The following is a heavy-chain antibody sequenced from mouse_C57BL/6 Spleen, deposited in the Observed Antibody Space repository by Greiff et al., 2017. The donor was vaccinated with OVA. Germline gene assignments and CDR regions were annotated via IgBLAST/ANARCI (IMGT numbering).Heavy chain of an antibody. CDR2: FYPGSGSI. CDR3: ARHEGAYYSNLAWFAY. D-gene: IGHD2-5*01. J-gene: IGHJ3*01. CDR1: GYTFTEYT. Sequence: QVHVKQSGAELVKPGASVKLSCKASGYTFTEYTIHWVKQRSGQGLEWIGWFYPGSGSIKYNEKFKDKATLTADKSSSTVYMELSRLTSEDSAVYFCARHEGAYYSNLAWFAYWGQGTLVTVSA. V-gene: IGHV1-62-2*01.